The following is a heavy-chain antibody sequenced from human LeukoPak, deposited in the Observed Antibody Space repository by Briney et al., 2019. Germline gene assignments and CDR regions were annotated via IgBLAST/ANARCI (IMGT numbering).Heavy chain of an antibody. D-gene: IGHD5-18*01. Sequence: PSETLSLTCAVYGGSFSGYYWSWIRQPPGKGLEWIGEINHSGSTNYNPSLKGRVTISVDTSKNQFSLKLSSVTAADTAVYYCARGWRGYSYGPHFDYWGQGTLVTVSS. CDR1: GGSFSGYY. CDR3: ARGWRGYSYGPHFDY. V-gene: IGHV4-34*01. J-gene: IGHJ4*02. CDR2: INHSGST.